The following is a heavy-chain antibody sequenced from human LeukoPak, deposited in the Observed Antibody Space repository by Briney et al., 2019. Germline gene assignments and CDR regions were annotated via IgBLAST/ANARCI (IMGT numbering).Heavy chain of an antibody. CDR3: ARGTMIVVVKN. J-gene: IGHJ4*02. D-gene: IGHD3-22*01. CDR1: GGSFSGYY. Sequence: TSETLSLTCAVYGGSFSGYYWSWIRQPPGKGLEWIGEINHSGSTNYNPSLKRRVTISVDTSKNQFSLKLSSVTAADTAVYYCARGTMIVVVKNWGQGTLVTVSS. CDR2: INHSGST. V-gene: IGHV4-34*01.